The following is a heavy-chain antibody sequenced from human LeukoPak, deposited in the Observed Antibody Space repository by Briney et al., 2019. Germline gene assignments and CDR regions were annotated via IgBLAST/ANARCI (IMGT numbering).Heavy chain of an antibody. V-gene: IGHV3-23*01. Sequence: GGSLRLSCAASGFTFSSYWMSWVRQAPGKGLEWVSAISGSGGSTYYADSVKGRFTISRDNSKNTLYLQMNSLRAEDTAVYYCAKPRRCSSTSCRNWFDPWGQGTLVTVSS. D-gene: IGHD2-2*01. CDR3: AKPRRCSSTSCRNWFDP. J-gene: IGHJ5*02. CDR2: ISGSGGST. CDR1: GFTFSSYW.